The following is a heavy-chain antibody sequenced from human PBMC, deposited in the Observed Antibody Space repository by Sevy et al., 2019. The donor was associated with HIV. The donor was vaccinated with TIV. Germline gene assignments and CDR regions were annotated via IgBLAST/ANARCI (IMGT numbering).Heavy chain of an antibody. CDR1: GFTFSSYS. V-gene: IGHV3-21*01. J-gene: IGHJ6*02. CDR3: ARGSALVSHYYGSGSYYNFYYYYGMDV. Sequence: GGSLRLTCAASGFTFSSYSMNWVRRAPGKGLEWVSSLSSSSSYIDYADSVKGRFTISRDNAKNSLYLQMNSLRAEDTAVYYCARGSALVSHYYGSGSYYNFYYYYGMDVWGQGTTVTVSS. CDR2: LSSSSSYI. D-gene: IGHD3-10*01.